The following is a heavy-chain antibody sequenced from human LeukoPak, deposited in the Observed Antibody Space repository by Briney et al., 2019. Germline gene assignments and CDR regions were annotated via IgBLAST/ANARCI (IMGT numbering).Heavy chain of an antibody. J-gene: IGHJ4*02. Sequence: ASETLSLTCAVYGGSFSGYYWSWIRQPPGKGLEWIGEINHSGSTNYNPSLKSRVTISVDTSKNQLSLKLSSVTAADTAVYYCARTEYSSSFPVSYFDYWGQGTMVTVSS. CDR3: ARTEYSSSFPVSYFDY. CDR2: INHSGST. D-gene: IGHD6-6*01. CDR1: GGSFSGYY. V-gene: IGHV4-34*01.